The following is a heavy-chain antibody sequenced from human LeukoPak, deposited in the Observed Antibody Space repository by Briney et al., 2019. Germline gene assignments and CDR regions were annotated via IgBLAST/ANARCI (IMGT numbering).Heavy chain of an antibody. CDR2: ISYDGSNK. J-gene: IGHJ4*02. D-gene: IGHD1-26*01. CDR3: ASISGIHGAY. V-gene: IGHV3-30*04. Sequence: PGRSLRLSCAASGFTFSSYAMHWVRQAPGKGLEWVAVISYDGSNKYYADSVKGRFTISRDNAKNSLYLQMNSLRAEDTAVYYCASISGIHGAYWGQGTLVTVSS. CDR1: GFTFSSYA.